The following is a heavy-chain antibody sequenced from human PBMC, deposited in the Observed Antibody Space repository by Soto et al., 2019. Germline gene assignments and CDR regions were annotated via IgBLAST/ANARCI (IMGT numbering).Heavy chain of an antibody. Sequence: ASVKVSCKASGYTFNSYGISWVRQAPGQGLEWMGWISAHNGNTNYAQNLQGRVTMTTDTSTSTAYMDLRSLRSDDTAVYYCARSGATVTRLFDYWGQGTLVTVSS. CDR3: ARSGATVTRLFDY. V-gene: IGHV1-18*01. CDR2: ISAHNGNT. CDR1: GYTFNSYG. D-gene: IGHD4-17*01. J-gene: IGHJ4*02.